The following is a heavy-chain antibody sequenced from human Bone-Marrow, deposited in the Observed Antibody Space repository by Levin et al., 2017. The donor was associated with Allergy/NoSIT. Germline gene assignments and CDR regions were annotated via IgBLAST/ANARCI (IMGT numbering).Heavy chain of an antibody. V-gene: IGHV3-7*01. CDR3: ARKNGMDV. J-gene: IGHJ6*02. CDR1: QFTFSSYW. Sequence: PTGGSLRLSCAASQFTFSSYWMSWVRQAPGRGLEWVASIKQDGSQKHYVDSVKGRFTISRDNAKNSLYLQMNSLRAEDTAVYFCARKNGMDVWGQGTTVTVSS. CDR2: IKQDGSQK.